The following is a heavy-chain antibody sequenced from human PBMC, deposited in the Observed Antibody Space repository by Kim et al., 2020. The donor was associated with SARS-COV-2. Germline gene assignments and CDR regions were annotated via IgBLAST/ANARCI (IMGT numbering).Heavy chain of an antibody. CDR2: GDST. Sequence: GDSTYYTDSVRGRFTVSRDNSKNTLFLQMTSLRIDDTAVYYCVKGPAAGYWGQGTLVTVSS. CDR3: VKGPAAGY. V-gene: IGHV3-64D*06. D-gene: IGHD6-25*01. J-gene: IGHJ4*02.